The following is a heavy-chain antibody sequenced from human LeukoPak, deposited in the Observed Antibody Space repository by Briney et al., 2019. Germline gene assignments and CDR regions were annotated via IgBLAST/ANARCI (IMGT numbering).Heavy chain of an antibody. CDR1: GGSISSSSYY. CDR3: ASLKRGYSGYDSVSRDY. Sequence: SETLSLTRTVSGGSISSSSYYWGWIRQPPGKGLEWIGSIYYSGSTYYNPSLKSRVTISVDTSKNQFSLKLSSVTAADTAVYCCASLKRGYSGYDSVSRDYWGQGTLVTVSS. J-gene: IGHJ4*02. CDR2: IYYSGST. V-gene: IGHV4-39*01. D-gene: IGHD5-12*01.